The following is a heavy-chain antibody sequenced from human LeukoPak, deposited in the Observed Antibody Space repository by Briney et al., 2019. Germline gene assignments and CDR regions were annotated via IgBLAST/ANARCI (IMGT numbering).Heavy chain of an antibody. Sequence: GGSMRLSCAASGFTFSSYAMPWVRQAPAEGLEWVAVISYDGSNKYYADSVKGRFTISRDNSKNTLYLQMNSLRAEDTAVHYCARAPTIAGTMPYYFDYWGQGTLVTVSS. CDR3: ARAPTIAGTMPYYFDY. J-gene: IGHJ4*02. V-gene: IGHV3-30-3*01. D-gene: IGHD6-13*01. CDR2: ISYDGSNK. CDR1: GFTFSSYA.